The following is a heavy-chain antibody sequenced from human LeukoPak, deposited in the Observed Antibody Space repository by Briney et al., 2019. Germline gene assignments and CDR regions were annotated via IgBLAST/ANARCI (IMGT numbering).Heavy chain of an antibody. CDR3: ARHKGYCSSTSCYPSYYYYYYMDV. J-gene: IGHJ6*03. D-gene: IGHD2-2*01. V-gene: IGHV4-59*08. CDR1: GGSISSYY. CDR2: IHYSGST. Sequence: PSETLSLTCTVSGGSISSYYWSWIRQAPGKGLEWIGYIHYSGSTNYNPSLKSRVTISVDTSKNQFSLKLSSVTAADTAVYYCARHKGYCSSTSCYPSYYYYYYMDVWGKGTTVTVSS.